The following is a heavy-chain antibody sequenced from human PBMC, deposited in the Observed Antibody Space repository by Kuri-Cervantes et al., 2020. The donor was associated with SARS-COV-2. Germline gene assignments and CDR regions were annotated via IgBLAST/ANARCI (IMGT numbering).Heavy chain of an antibody. J-gene: IGHJ4*02. CDR2: ISSSSSYI. D-gene: IGHD6-6*01. CDR1: GFTFSSYS. CDR3: ARDQGWAPGSSDYFDY. V-gene: IGHV3-21*01. Sequence: GESLKISCAASGFTFSSYSMNWVRQAPGKGLEWVSSISSSSSYIYYADSVKGRFTISRDNAKNSLYLQMNSLRAEDTAVYYFARDQGWAPGSSDYFDYWGQGTLVTVSS.